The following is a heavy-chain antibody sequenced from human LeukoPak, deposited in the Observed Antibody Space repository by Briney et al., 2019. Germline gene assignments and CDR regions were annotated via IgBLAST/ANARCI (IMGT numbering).Heavy chain of an antibody. D-gene: IGHD3-16*01. J-gene: IGHJ4*02. Sequence: ASVKASCKASGYTFTSYYMHWVRQAPGQGLEWMGIINPSGGSTSYAQKFQGRVTMTRDTSTSTVYMELSSLRSEDTAVYYCARVIVMEMITFGGVSIFDYWGQGTLVTVSS. CDR1: GYTFTSYY. CDR2: INPSGGST. CDR3: ARVIVMEMITFGGVSIFDY. V-gene: IGHV1-46*01.